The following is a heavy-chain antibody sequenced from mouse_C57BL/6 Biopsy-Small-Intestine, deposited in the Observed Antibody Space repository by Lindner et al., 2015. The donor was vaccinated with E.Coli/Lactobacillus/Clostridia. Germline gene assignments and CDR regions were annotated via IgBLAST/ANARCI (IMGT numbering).Heavy chain of an antibody. CDR2: TSSGSSFI. Sequence: VQLQESGGGLVEPGGSLKLSCAASGFTFSDFGIHWIRQVPEKGLEWVAYTSSGSSFIYYADTVKGRFTVSRDNGKKILFLQMTSLRSEDTAMYYCARRGITTVVGHWYFDFWGTGTTVTVSS. J-gene: IGHJ1*03. CDR3: ARRGITTVVGHWYFDF. CDR1: GFTFSDFG. V-gene: IGHV5-17*01. D-gene: IGHD1-1*01.